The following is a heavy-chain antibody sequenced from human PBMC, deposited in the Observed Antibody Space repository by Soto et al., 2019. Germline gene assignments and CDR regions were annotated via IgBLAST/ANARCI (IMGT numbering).Heavy chain of an antibody. CDR3: ARGEVAYCGGDCSLYGMDV. J-gene: IGHJ6*02. D-gene: IGHD2-21*02. Sequence: ASVKVSCKASGYTFTSYGISWVRQDPGQGLECMGWISAYNGNTNYAQKLQGRVTMTTDTSTSTAYMELRSLRSDDTAVYYCARGEVAYCGGDCSLYGMDVWGQGTTVTVSS. CDR2: ISAYNGNT. V-gene: IGHV1-18*01. CDR1: GYTFTSYG.